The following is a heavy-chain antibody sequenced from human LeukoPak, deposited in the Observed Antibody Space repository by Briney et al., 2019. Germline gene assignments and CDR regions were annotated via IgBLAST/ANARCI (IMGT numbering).Heavy chain of an antibody. J-gene: IGHJ6*02. CDR2: IKQDGSEK. V-gene: IGHV3-7*01. D-gene: IGHD1-14*01. CDR3: ARDLVGIYESRMDV. CDR1: GFTFSSYW. Sequence: GGSLRLSCAASGFTFSSYWMSWVRQAPGKGLEWVANIKQDGSEKYYVDSVKGRFTISRDNAKNSLYLQMNSLRAEDTAVYYCARDLVGIYESRMDVWGQGTTVTVSS.